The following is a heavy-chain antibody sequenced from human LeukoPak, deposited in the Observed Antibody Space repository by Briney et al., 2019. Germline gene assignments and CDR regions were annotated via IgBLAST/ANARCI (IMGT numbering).Heavy chain of an antibody. CDR3: TRPPYGDYVGDY. J-gene: IGHJ4*02. Sequence: PGGSLRLSCAASGSTFSSYAMSWVRQAPGKGLEWVGRIRSKANSYATAYAASVKGRFTIPRDDSKNTAYLQMNSLKTEDTAVYYCTRPPYGDYVGDYWGQGTLVTVSS. D-gene: IGHD4-17*01. CDR2: IRSKANSYAT. CDR1: GSTFSSYA. V-gene: IGHV3-73*01.